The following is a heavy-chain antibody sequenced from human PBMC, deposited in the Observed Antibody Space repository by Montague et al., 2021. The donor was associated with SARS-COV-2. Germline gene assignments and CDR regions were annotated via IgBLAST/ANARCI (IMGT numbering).Heavy chain of an antibody. CDR3: ARLRDGVVPSPILGVGPFYSYYSMDV. J-gene: IGHJ6*03. D-gene: IGHD3-10*01. CDR2: INHGGST. Sequence: SETLSLTCAVHGTSFSGYYWNWIRQPPGKGLEWIGEINHGGSTKFSPSLKGRLTISTDTSKNQFSLKLTSVAAADTAVYYCARLRDGVVPSPILGVGPFYSYYSMDVWGRGTPVTVSS. V-gene: IGHV4-34*01. CDR1: GTSFSGYY.